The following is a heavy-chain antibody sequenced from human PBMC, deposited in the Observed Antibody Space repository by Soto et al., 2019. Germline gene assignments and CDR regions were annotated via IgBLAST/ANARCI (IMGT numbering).Heavy chain of an antibody. CDR3: TRQLGGGRWAFDI. J-gene: IGHJ3*02. D-gene: IGHD2-15*01. CDR2: KHDSGET. V-gene: IGHV4-39*01. Sequence: QLQLQESGPGLVKPSETLSLSCTVSGGSITNNYYHWGWIRQSPGKGLEWIGTKHDSGETHYDPSLKSRVTIEFSTNQFSLRLSHVTAADTALYYCTRQLGGGRWAFDIWGQGTAVTVSS. CDR1: GGSITNNYYH.